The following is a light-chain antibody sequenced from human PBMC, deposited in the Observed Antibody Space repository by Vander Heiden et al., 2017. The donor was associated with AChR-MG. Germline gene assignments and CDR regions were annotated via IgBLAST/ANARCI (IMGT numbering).Light chain of an antibody. CDR3: QSYDSSLRV. CDR1: SSHLGAGYH. J-gene: IGLJ3*02. Sequence: QSGLTHPPSVSHAPRQRVTISCTWTSSHLGAGYHVHWYQKRPGPDPKALYYVNSHRPSGVPHRSSGSTSGTSAPLATTGLHAEDAADYYCQSYDSSLRVFGGGTKLTVL. V-gene: IGLV1-40*01. CDR2: VNS.